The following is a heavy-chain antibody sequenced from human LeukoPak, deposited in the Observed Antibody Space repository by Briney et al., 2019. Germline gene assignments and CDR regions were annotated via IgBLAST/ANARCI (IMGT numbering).Heavy chain of an antibody. D-gene: IGHD3-10*01. Sequence: PSETLSLTCTVSGGSISSYYWSWIRQPAGKGLEWIGRIYTSGTTHYNPSLKSRVTISVDTSKNQFSLKLSSVTAADTAVYYCARGSLWFGELRYWGQGPLVTVSS. V-gene: IGHV4-4*07. J-gene: IGHJ4*02. CDR2: IYTSGTT. CDR3: ARGSLWFGELRY. CDR1: GGSISSYY.